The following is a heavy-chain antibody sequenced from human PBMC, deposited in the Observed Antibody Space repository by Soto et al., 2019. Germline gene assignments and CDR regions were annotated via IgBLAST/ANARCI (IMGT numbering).Heavy chain of an antibody. D-gene: IGHD6-13*01. Sequence: GGSLRLSCAASGFTFSDYYMSWIRQAPGKGLEWVSYINSSSSYTNYTDSVKGRFTISRDNAKNSLYLQMNSLRAEDTAVYYCARIITAAGGRRYFDLWGRGTLVTVSS. CDR1: GFTFSDYY. CDR2: INSSSSYT. J-gene: IGHJ2*01. CDR3: ARIITAAGGRRYFDL. V-gene: IGHV3-11*03.